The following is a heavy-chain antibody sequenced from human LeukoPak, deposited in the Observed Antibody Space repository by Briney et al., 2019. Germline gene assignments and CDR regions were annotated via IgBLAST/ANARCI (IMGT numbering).Heavy chain of an antibody. J-gene: IGHJ3*02. CDR1: GGSFSDYY. V-gene: IGHV4-34*01. D-gene: IGHD6-13*01. CDR3: ARDRVSSRDAFDI. Sequence: SETLSLTCIVYGGSFSDYYWSWIRQLPGKGLEWIGEINHSGSTNYNPSLKSRVTISVDTSKNQFSLKLSSVTAADTAVYYCARDRVSSRDAFDIWGQGTMVTVSS. CDR2: INHSGST.